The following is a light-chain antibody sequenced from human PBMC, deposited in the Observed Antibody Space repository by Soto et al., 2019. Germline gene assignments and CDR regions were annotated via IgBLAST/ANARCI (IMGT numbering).Light chain of an antibody. CDR3: QQYSTYWT. V-gene: IGKV1-5*03. CDR1: QSIDSW. Sequence: IQMTQSPSTLSASVGDRVTISCRASQSIDSWLAWYQQKPGTPPNLLIYKASSLQSGVPSRFSGSGAGTDFTLTISSLQPDDFATYYCQQYSTYWTFDQGTKVEIK. J-gene: IGKJ1*01. CDR2: KAS.